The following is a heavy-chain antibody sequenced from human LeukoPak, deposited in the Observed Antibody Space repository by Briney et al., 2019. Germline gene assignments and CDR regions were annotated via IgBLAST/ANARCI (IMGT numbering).Heavy chain of an antibody. CDR1: GFTFSSYW. V-gene: IGHV3-7*01. J-gene: IGHJ3*02. Sequence: TGGSLRLSCAASGFTFSSYWMSWVRQAPGKGLEWVANIRQDGNEKYYVDSVKGRFTISRDNAKNSLYLQMNSLRAEDTAVYFCARDFRAVDAFDIWGQGTKVTVSS. CDR3: ARDFRAVDAFDI. CDR2: IRQDGNEK.